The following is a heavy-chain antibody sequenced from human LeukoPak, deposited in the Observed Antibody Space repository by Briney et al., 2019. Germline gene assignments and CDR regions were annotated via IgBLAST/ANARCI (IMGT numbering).Heavy chain of an antibody. D-gene: IGHD6-19*01. J-gene: IGHJ4*02. Sequence: GGSLRLSCAASGFTFSSYWMSWVRQAPGKGLEWVANIKQDGSEKYYVDSVKGRFTISRDNAKNSLYLQMNSLRAEDTAVYYCARAPRGAVAGLRNDYWGQGTLVTVSS. CDR3: ARAPRGAVAGLRNDY. CDR2: IKQDGSEK. CDR1: GFTFSSYW. V-gene: IGHV3-7*01.